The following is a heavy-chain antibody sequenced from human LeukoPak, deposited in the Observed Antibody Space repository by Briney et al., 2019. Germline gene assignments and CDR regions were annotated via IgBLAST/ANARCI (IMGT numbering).Heavy chain of an antibody. J-gene: IGHJ4*02. V-gene: IGHV4-59*08. CDR3: ARIVLYCSSTSCSYYFDY. Sequence: KPSETPSLTCTVSGGSISGYYWSWIRQPPGKGLEWIGYIYYSGSTNYNPSLKSRVTISVDTSKNQFSLKLSSVTAADTAVYYCARIVLYCSSTSCSYYFDYWGQGTLVTVSS. CDR2: IYYSGST. CDR1: GGSISGYY. D-gene: IGHD2-2*01.